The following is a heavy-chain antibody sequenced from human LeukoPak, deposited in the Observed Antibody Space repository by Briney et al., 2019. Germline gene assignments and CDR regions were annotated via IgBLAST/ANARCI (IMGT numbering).Heavy chain of an antibody. CDR1: GFTFSSSA. V-gene: IGHV3-23*01. CDR2: ISAGGGST. Sequence: TGGSLRPSCTASGFTFSSSAMSWVRQVPGKGLEWVSGISAGGGSTSYADSVRGRFTISRDTSKSTLYLQINSLRVEDTAVYYCIVFGDSNHWGQGTLVTVSS. J-gene: IGHJ5*02. CDR3: IVFGDSNH. D-gene: IGHD4-17*01.